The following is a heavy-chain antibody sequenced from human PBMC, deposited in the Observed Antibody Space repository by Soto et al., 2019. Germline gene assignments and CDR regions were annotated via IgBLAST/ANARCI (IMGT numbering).Heavy chain of an antibody. V-gene: IGHV2-26*04. Sequence: QVTVKESGPVLVKPTETLTLTCTVSGFSLSNAGLGVSWIRQPPGKALEWLAHIFSNDEKSYSTSLKSRLTNTKDTSKSQVVLIMTTMDPVDTATYYCASTYSTSWYWFDTWGQGTLVTVSS. CDR1: GFSLSNAGLG. CDR3: ASTYSTSWYWFDT. CDR2: IFSNDEK. D-gene: IGHD6-13*01. J-gene: IGHJ5*02.